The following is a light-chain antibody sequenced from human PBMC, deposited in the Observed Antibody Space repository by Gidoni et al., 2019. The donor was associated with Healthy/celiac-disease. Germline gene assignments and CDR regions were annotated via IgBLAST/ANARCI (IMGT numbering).Light chain of an antibody. CDR1: QGISNY. J-gene: IGKJ3*01. CDR2: SAS. Sequence: IQMTQSPSSLSASVGDRVTITCRASQGISNYLAWYQQKPGKVPKPLIYSASTLQSGVPSRFSGSGSGTDFTITISSMQPEDVETYYCKKYNSALFTFXPXTKVDIK. V-gene: IGKV1-27*01. CDR3: KKYNSALFT.